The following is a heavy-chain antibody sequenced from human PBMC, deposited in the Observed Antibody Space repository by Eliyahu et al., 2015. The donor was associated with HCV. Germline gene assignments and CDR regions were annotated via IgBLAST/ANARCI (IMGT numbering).Heavy chain of an antibody. D-gene: IGHD3-16*02. CDR2: ISGSGGST. J-gene: IGHJ4*02. CDR1: GFTFSSYA. CDR3: AKGVGDLITSGGIIVNPHRESVSDY. V-gene: IGHV3-23*01. Sequence: EVQLLESGGGVVQPGGSLRLSCAGPGFTFSSYALXWVXQAPGKGLGWVSSISGSGGSTYYADSVKGRFTVSRDNSKNTVYLHMDSMREEDTAVYYCAKGVGDLITSGGIIVNPHRESVSDYWGQGTLVTVSS.